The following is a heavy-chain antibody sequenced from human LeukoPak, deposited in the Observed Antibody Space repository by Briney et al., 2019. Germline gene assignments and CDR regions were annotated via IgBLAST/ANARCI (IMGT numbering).Heavy chain of an antibody. CDR3: ARYITMVRGVIIDY. J-gene: IGHJ4*02. D-gene: IGHD3-10*01. CDR2: INPNSGGT. Sequence: ASVKVSFKASGYTFTGYYMHWVRQAPGQGLEWMGWINPNSGGTNYAQKFQGRVTMTRDTSISTAYMELSRLRSDDTAVCYCARYITMVRGVIIDYWGQGTLVTVSS. CDR1: GYTFTGYY. V-gene: IGHV1-2*02.